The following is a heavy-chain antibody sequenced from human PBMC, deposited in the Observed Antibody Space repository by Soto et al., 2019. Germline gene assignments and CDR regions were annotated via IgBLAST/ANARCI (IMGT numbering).Heavy chain of an antibody. J-gene: IGHJ6*03. D-gene: IGHD2-2*02. Sequence: SETLSLTCTVSGGSISSYYWSWIRQPPGKGLECIGYIYYSGSTNYSPSLKSRVTISVDTSKNQFSLKLSSVTAADTAVYYCARHEGYCSSTSCYKYYYYMDVWGKGTTVTVSS. CDR1: GGSISSYY. CDR2: IYYSGST. V-gene: IGHV4-59*08. CDR3: ARHEGYCSSTSCYKYYYYMDV.